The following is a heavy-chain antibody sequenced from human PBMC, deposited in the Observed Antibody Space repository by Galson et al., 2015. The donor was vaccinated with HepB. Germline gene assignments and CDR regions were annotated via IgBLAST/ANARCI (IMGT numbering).Heavy chain of an antibody. CDR1: GFTVSSNY. J-gene: IGHJ2*01. Sequence: SLRLSCAASGFTVSSNYMSWVRQAPGKGLEWVSVIYSGGSTYYADSVKGRFTISRDNSKNTLYLQMNSLRAEDTAVYYCARVAREGPVNYWYFDLWGRGTLVTVSS. D-gene: IGHD3-16*02. V-gene: IGHV3-53*01. CDR3: ARVAREGPVNYWYFDL. CDR2: IYSGGST.